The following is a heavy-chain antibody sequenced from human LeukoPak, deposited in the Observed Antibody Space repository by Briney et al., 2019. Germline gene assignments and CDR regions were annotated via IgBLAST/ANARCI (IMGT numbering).Heavy chain of an antibody. D-gene: IGHD3-3*01. CDR1: GGSISSGNYQ. J-gene: IGHJ3*02. V-gene: IGHV4-61*02. CDR2: IYTSGST. Sequence: SQTLSLTCTVSGGSISSGNYQWTWIRQPAGKGLEWIGRIYTSGSTNYNPSLKSRVTISVDTSKNQFSLKLSSVTAADTAVYYCARDYDFWSGNDAFDIWGQGTMVTVSS. CDR3: ARDYDFWSGNDAFDI.